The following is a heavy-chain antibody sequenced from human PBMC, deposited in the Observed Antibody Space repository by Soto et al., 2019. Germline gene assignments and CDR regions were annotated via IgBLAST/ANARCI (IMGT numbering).Heavy chain of an antibody. Sequence: SETLSLTCTVSGGSMSSNYWSWIRQAPGKGLEWVGYIYFQGTTNYNPSLRSRVTILIDMSKNQFSLTMTSMTAADTAVYYCARGGGHFLEILATYDSWGPGSLVNVSS. CDR1: GGSMSSNY. CDR2: IYFQGTT. CDR3: ARGGGHFLEILATYDS. D-gene: IGHD5-12*01. V-gene: IGHV4-59*01. J-gene: IGHJ4*02.